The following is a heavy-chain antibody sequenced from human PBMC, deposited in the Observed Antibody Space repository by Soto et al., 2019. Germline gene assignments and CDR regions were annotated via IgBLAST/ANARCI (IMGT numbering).Heavy chain of an antibody. V-gene: IGHV1-18*04. CDR1: GYTFTTYV. CDR3: ARDPATAYSSSSFDY. Sequence: ASVKVSWKGSGYTFTTYVITWLRQAPGQGLEWMGWISAYDGNTNYAQKLQGRVSMTTDPSTNTAYMELRSLRSDDTAVYYCARDPATAYSSSSFDYWGQGTLVTVSS. J-gene: IGHJ4*02. CDR2: ISAYDGNT. D-gene: IGHD6-6*01.